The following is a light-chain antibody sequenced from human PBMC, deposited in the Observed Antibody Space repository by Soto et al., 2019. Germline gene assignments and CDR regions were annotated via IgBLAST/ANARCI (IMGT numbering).Light chain of an antibody. CDR3: HQRRSWQVT. V-gene: IGKV3D-20*02. J-gene: IGKJ5*01. CDR1: QSVSSSY. CDR2: GAS. Sequence: DIVMTQSPATLSASPGARSTPSCRASQSVSSSYVAWYQQKHVQGPRLLSYGASRRATRIPDRFSGRGSGADFTLSISRLEPENLAVYYCHQRRSWQVTFGQGTRLEI.